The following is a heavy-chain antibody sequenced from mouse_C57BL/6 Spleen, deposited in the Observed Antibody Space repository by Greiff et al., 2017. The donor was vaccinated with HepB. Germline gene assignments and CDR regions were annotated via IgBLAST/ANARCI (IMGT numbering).Heavy chain of an antibody. D-gene: IGHD1-1*01. J-gene: IGHJ2*01. CDR1: GYTFTSYW. Sequence: QVQLQQSGAELVRPGSSVKLSCKASGYTFTSYWMHWVKQRPIQGLEWIGNIDPSDRETHYNQKFKDKATLTVDKSSSTAYMQLSSLTSEDSAVYYCARGTTVVATGFDYWGQGTTLTVSS. V-gene: IGHV1-52*01. CDR3: ARGTTVVATGFDY. CDR2: IDPSDRET.